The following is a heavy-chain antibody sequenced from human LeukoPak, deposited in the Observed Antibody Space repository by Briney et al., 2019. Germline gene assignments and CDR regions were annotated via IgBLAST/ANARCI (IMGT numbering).Heavy chain of an antibody. D-gene: IGHD6-19*01. J-gene: IGHJ4*02. CDR2: IKQDGSEK. CDR1: GFTLTDYW. V-gene: IGHV3-7*03. CDR3: ARGYRIAVAAPFDY. Sequence: GGSLRLSCAASGFTLTDYWMSWVRQAPGKGLEWVANIKQDGSEKYYVDSVKGRFTISRDNAKNSLYLQMNSLRAEDTAVYYCARGYRIAVAAPFDYWGQGTLVTVSS.